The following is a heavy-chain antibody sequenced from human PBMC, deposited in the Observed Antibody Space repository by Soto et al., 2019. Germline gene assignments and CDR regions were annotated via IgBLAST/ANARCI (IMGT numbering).Heavy chain of an antibody. V-gene: IGHV3-21*01. J-gene: IGHJ6*02. CDR1: GFTFSSYS. Sequence: EVQLVESGGGLVKPGGSLRLSCAASGFTFSSYSMNWVHQAPGKGLEWVSSISSSSSYIYYADSVKGRFTISRDNAKNSLYLQMNSLRAEDTAVYYCARVAFDYYYYGMDVWGQGTTVTVSS. D-gene: IGHD3-10*01. CDR3: ARVAFDYYYYGMDV. CDR2: ISSSSSYI.